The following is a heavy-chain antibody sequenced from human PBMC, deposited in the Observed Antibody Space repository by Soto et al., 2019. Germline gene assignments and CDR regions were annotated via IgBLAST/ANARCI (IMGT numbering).Heavy chain of an antibody. J-gene: IGHJ4*02. Sequence: QVQLVQSGAEVKKPGSSVKVSCKASGGTFSSYSISWVRQAPGQGLEWMGGIIPIISTAKYAQEFQGRVSITADESTSTAYMEVTGLRSEDTAVYYCARKGRYFDWLLDYWGQGTLVTVSS. CDR1: GGTFSSYS. CDR2: IIPIISTA. D-gene: IGHD3-9*01. V-gene: IGHV1-69*01. CDR3: ARKGRYFDWLLDY.